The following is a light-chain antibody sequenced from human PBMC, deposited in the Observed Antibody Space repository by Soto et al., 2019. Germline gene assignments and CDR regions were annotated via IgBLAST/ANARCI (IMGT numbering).Light chain of an antibody. CDR1: SSDVGGYNY. CDR2: DVS. Sequence: HCERNRAASVSGSAVESSTISCTGTSSDVGGYNYVSWYQQHPGKAPKLMIYDVSNRPSGVSNRFSGSKSGNTASLTISGLQAEDEADYYCSSYTSSSTLVFGTGTKVTVL. J-gene: IGLJ1*01. V-gene: IGLV2-14*01. CDR3: SSYTSSSTLV.